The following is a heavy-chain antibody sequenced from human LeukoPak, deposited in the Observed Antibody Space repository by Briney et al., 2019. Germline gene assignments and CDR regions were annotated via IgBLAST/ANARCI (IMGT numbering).Heavy chain of an antibody. V-gene: IGHV4-59*08. CDR1: GGSLSSYY. D-gene: IGHD4-17*01. J-gene: IGHJ3*02. CDR2: INYSGSA. CDR3: ARHNYDDYVFDI. Sequence: PSVTLSLTCTVSGGSLSSYYFSWIRQSPGKGLEWIAYINYSGSASYNPSLKSRVTMSVDTSKQFSLSLSSVTAADTAVYCCARHNYDDYVFDIWGQGTKVTVSS.